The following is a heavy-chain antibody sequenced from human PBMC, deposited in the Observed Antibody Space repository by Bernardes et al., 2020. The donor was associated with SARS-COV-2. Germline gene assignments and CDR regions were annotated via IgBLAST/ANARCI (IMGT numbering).Heavy chain of an antibody. D-gene: IGHD2-21*02. CDR3: AKDYCGGDCDFFDY. J-gene: IGHJ4*02. CDR2: GSGSGDT. CDR1: GFTLDTFA. Sequence: GGSLRLCCAASGFTLDTFAMSWVRQVPGKGLEWVSGGSGSGDTYYADSVKGRFTISRDNSKNILFLQMNDLRAEDTAVYYCAKDYCGGDCDFFDYWGQGTVVTVSS. V-gene: IGHV3-23*01.